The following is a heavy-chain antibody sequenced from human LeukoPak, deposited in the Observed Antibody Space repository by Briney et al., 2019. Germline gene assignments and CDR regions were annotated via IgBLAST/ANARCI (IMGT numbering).Heavy chain of an antibody. J-gene: IGHJ4*02. Sequence: ASVKVSCXACGYTFTGYYMHWVRQATGQGLEWMGWMNPNSGNTGYAQKFQGRVTMTRNTSISTAYMELSSLRSEETAGYYCARDGEYYYDSSGSPSSDYWGQGTLVTVSS. CDR1: GYTFTGYY. CDR3: ARDGEYYYDSSGSPSSDY. D-gene: IGHD3-22*01. V-gene: IGHV1-8*02. CDR2: MNPNSGNT.